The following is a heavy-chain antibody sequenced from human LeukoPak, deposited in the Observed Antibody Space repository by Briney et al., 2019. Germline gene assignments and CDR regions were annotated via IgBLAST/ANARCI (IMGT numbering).Heavy chain of an antibody. J-gene: IGHJ5*02. CDR1: GFTFGTYW. Sequence: PGGSLRLSCGASGFTFGTYWMHWVRQAPGKGLVWVSGINSDGGTTTYADSVKGRFTISRDNAKNTLYLQMNNLRAEDTAIYYCAKDLAWGCFDPLGQGTLVTVSS. CDR2: INSDGGTT. D-gene: IGHD3-16*01. V-gene: IGHV3-74*01. CDR3: AKDLAWGCFDP.